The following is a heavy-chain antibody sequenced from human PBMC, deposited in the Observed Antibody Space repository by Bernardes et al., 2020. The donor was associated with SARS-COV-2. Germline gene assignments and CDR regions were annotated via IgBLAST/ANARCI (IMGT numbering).Heavy chain of an antibody. D-gene: IGHD5-12*01. J-gene: IGHJ4*02. CDR3: ASSLQNIGAHQAFDH. CDR2: IYWDDDK. Sequence: TLVKPTQTLTLTCTFSGFSLSTSGVGVGWIRQPPGKALEWLALIYWDDDKRYSPSLKSRLTITKDTSKNQVVLTMTNMDPVDTAIYYCASSLQNIGAHQAFDHWGQGTPVTVSS. V-gene: IGHV2-5*02. CDR1: GFSLSTSGVG.